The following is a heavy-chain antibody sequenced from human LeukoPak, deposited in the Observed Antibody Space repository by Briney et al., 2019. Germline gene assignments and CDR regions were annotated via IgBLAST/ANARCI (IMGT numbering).Heavy chain of an antibody. CDR1: GGSISSSSYY. D-gene: IGHD6-13*01. Sequence: PSETLSLTCTVSGGSISSSSYYWGWIRQPPGKGLEWIGSIYYSGSTYYNPSLKSRVTISVDTSKNRFSLKLSSVTAADTAVYYCARRQLVRGGWFDPWGQGTLVTVSS. J-gene: IGHJ5*02. V-gene: IGHV4-39*07. CDR2: IYYSGST. CDR3: ARRQLVRGGWFDP.